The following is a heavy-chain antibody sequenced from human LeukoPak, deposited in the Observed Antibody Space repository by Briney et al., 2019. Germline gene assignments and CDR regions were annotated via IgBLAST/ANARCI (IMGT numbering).Heavy chain of an antibody. CDR2: IYYSGST. D-gene: IGHD2-15*01. J-gene: IGHJ3*02. CDR1: GYSISSGYY. CDR3: ARDYSTDAFDI. Sequence: SETLSLTCTVSGYSISSGYYWGWIRQPPGKGLEWIGSIYYSGSTYYNPSLKSRVTISVDASKNQFSLKLSSVTAADTAVYYCARDYSTDAFDIWGQGTMVTVSS. V-gene: IGHV4-38-2*02.